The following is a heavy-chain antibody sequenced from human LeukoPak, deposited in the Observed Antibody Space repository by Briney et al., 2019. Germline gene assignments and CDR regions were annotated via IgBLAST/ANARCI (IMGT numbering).Heavy chain of an antibody. Sequence: SETLSLTCTVSGGSISSGSYYWSWIRQPAGKGLEWIGRIYTSGSTNYNPSLKSRVTISVDTSKNQFSLKLSSVTAADTAVYYCARAGEGYCGGDCYSGTFDIWGQGTMVTVSS. CDR3: ARAGEGYCGGDCYSGTFDI. J-gene: IGHJ3*02. V-gene: IGHV4-61*02. CDR2: IYTSGST. CDR1: GGSISSGSYY. D-gene: IGHD2-21*02.